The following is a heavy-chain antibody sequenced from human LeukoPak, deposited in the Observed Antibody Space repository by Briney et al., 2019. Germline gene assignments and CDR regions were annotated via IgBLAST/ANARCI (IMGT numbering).Heavy chain of an antibody. V-gene: IGHV4-38-2*01. CDR3: ARAASIAVASPGTFDY. D-gene: IGHD6-19*01. CDR1: GYSINSGYY. Sequence: SETLSLTCAVSGYSINSGYYWGWIRQPPGKGLEWIGSIYRSGSTYYNPSLKSRVTISVDTSKNQFSLELSSVIAADTAVYYCARAASIAVASPGTFDYWGQGTLVTVSS. J-gene: IGHJ4*02. CDR2: IYRSGST.